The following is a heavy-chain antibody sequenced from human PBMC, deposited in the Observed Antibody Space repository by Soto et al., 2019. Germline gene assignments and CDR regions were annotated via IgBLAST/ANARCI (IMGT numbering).Heavy chain of an antibody. V-gene: IGHV3-15*02. D-gene: IGHD1-1*01. Sequence: EVQLEESGGALVEPGGSLRLSCAASGFTFNNARMSWVRQATGKGLDWVGRIDGGKTDFAAPVDGRFTLSRDDSRNTLFLHEKSLKTEATGLYYCTSNAAAKEGTLSYWGQGTLVTVSS. CDR3: TSNAAAKEGTLSY. J-gene: IGHJ4*02. CDR1: GFTFNNAR. CDR2: IDGGKT.